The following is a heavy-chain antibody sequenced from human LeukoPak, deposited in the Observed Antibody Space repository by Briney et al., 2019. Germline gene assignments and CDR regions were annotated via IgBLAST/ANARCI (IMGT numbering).Heavy chain of an antibody. J-gene: IGHJ4*02. Sequence: ASVKVSCKASGYTFTSYYMHRVRQAPGQGLEWMGIINPSGGSTSYAQKFQGRVTMTRDTSTSTVYMELSSLRSEDTAVYYCARAPNYDFWSGYYGDFDYWGQGTLVTVSS. D-gene: IGHD3-3*01. V-gene: IGHV1-46*01. CDR3: ARAPNYDFWSGYYGDFDY. CDR1: GYTFTSYY. CDR2: INPSGGST.